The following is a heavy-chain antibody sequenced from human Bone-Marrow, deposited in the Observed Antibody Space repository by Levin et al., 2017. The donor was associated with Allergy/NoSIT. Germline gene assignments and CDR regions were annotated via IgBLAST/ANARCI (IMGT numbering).Heavy chain of an antibody. V-gene: IGHV3-7*03. Sequence: GGSLRLSCAASGFTFSRYWMTWVRQVPGKGLEWVANVEEDGSEKYYVDSVKGRFTISRDNAKNSLYLQMNSLRAEDTAVYYCAREVVPAAIESYYYYMDGWGKGTTVTVSS. J-gene: IGHJ6*03. D-gene: IGHD2-2*01. CDR2: VEEDGSEK. CDR3: AREVVPAAIESYYYYMDG. CDR1: GFTFSRYW.